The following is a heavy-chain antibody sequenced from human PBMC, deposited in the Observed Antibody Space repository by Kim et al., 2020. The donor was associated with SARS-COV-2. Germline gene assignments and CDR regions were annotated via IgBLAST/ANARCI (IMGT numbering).Heavy chain of an antibody. J-gene: IGHJ6*02. D-gene: IGHD5-18*01. V-gene: IGHV3-9*01. Sequence: SLRLSCAASGFTFDDYAMHWVRQAPGKGLEWVSGISWNSGSIGYADSVKGRFTISRDNAKNSLYLQMNSLRAEDTALYYCAKDIRRGYSYGYGGDYYYGMDVWGQGTTVTVSS. CDR2: ISWNSGSI. CDR3: AKDIRRGYSYGYGGDYYYGMDV. CDR1: GFTFDDYA.